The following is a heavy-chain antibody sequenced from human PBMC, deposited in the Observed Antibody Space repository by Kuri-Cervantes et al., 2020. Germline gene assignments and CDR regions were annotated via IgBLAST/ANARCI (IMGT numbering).Heavy chain of an antibody. CDR1: GFTFSSYW. CDR3: ARAKTYSSSWGGYYYYYGMDV. V-gene: IGHV3-7*01. J-gene: IGHJ6*02. CDR2: IKQDGSEK. Sequence: GGSLRLSCAASGFTFSSYWMSWVRQAPGKGLEWVANIKQDGSEKYYADSVKGRFTISRDNSKNTLYLQMNSLRAEDTAVYYCARAKTYSSSWGGYYYYYGMDVWGQGTTVTVSS. D-gene: IGHD6-13*01.